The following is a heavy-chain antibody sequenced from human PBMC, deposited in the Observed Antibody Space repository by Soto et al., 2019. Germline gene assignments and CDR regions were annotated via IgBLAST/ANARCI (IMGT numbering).Heavy chain of an antibody. Sequence: SETLSLTCTVSGGSTSSSISYWGWIRQPPGRGLEWIGSIYYSGSTYYNPSLKSRVAFSVDTSKNQFSLKLSSVTAADTAVYYCARHGDYYDTRGYYDQWGQGTMVTVS. D-gene: IGHD3-22*01. CDR1: GGSTSSSISY. V-gene: IGHV4-39*01. J-gene: IGHJ5*02. CDR3: ARHGDYYDTRGYYDQ. CDR2: IYYSGST.